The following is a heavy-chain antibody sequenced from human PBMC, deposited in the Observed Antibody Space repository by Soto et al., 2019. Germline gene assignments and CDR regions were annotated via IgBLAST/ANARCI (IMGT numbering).Heavy chain of an antibody. Sequence: SETLSLTCAVYGGSFSGYYWSWIRQPPGKGLEWIGEINHSGSTNYNPSLKSRVTISVDTSKNQFSLKLSSVTAADTAVYYCARGRIEKYCSGGSCYRFDYWGQGTLVTVSS. CDR2: INHSGST. V-gene: IGHV4-34*01. D-gene: IGHD2-15*01. J-gene: IGHJ4*02. CDR3: ARGRIEKYCSGGSCYRFDY. CDR1: GGSFSGYY.